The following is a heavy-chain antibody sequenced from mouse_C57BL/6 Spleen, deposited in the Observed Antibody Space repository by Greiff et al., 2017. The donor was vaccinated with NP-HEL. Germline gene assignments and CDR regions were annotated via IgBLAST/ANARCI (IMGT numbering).Heavy chain of an antibody. J-gene: IGHJ1*03. V-gene: IGHV1-69*01. CDR1: GYTFTSYW. CDR3: AITTVVARGNRYFDV. D-gene: IGHD1-1*01. CDR2: IDPSDSYT. Sequence: QVQLQQPGAELVMPGASVKLSCKASGYTFTSYWMHWVKQRPGQGLEWIGEIDPSDSYTNYNQKFKGKSTLTVDKSSSTAYMQLSSLTSEDSAVYYCAITTVVARGNRYFDVWGTGTTVTVSS.